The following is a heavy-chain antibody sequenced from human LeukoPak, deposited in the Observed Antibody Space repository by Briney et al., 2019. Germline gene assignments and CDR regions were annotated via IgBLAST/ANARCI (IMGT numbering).Heavy chain of an antibody. CDR1: GYTFTGYY. Sequence: ASVKVSCKASGYTFTGYYMHWVRQAPGQGLEWMGWINPNSGGTNYAQKFQGRVTMTRDTSISTAYMELSRLRSDDTAVYYCAREVIAVAVFDYWGQGTLVTVSS. V-gene: IGHV1-2*02. CDR2: INPNSGGT. D-gene: IGHD6-19*01. J-gene: IGHJ4*02. CDR3: AREVIAVAVFDY.